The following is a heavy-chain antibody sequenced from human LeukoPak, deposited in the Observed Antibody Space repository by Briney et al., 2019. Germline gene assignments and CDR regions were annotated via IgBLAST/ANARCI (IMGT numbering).Heavy chain of an antibody. CDR1: GGSFSGYY. V-gene: IGHV4-34*01. Sequence: SETLSLTCAVYGGSFSGYYWSWIRQPPGKGLEWIGEINHSGSTNYNPSLKSRVIISVDTSKNQFSLKLSSVTAADTAVYYCARGSVSSGYHHYFDYWGQGTLVTVSS. CDR2: INHSGST. J-gene: IGHJ4*02. CDR3: ARGSVSSGYHHYFDY. D-gene: IGHD3-22*01.